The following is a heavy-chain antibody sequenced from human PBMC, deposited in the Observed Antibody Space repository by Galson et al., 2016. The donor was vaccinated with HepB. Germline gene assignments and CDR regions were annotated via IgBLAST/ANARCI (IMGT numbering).Heavy chain of an antibody. J-gene: IGHJ5*02. D-gene: IGHD2/OR15-2a*01. V-gene: IGHV6-1*01. CDR3: ARVRCSTFICQNWVGP. CDR2: TYYRSKWYN. Sequence: CAISGDSVSSNSAAWTWIRQSPLRGLEWLGRTYYRSKWYNDYAMSVKSRISIHPDTSKNQFSLLLNSVAPEDTAVYFCARVRCSTFICQNWVGPWGQGTLVIVTA. CDR1: GDSVSSNSAA.